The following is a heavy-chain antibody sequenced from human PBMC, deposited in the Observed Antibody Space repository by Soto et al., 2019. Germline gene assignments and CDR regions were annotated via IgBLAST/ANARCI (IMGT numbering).Heavy chain of an antibody. Sequence: ASVKVSCKASGYTFTSYAMHWVRQAPGQRLEWMGWTNAGNGNTKYSQKFQGRVTMTGDTSTGTAYMELSSLRSEDTAVYYCATGSPYYFDYWGQGTLVTVSS. CDR2: TNAGNGNT. CDR1: GYTFTSYA. V-gene: IGHV1-3*01. J-gene: IGHJ4*02. CDR3: ATGSPYYFDY.